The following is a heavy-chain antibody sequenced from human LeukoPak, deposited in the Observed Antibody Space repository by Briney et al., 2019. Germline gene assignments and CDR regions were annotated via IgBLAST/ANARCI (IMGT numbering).Heavy chain of an antibody. V-gene: IGHV3-11*04. CDR2: ISSSGSTI. CDR1: GFTFSDYY. J-gene: IGHJ4*02. CDR3: AREGYCSGGSCYSIDY. Sequence: GGSLRLSCAASGFTFSDYYMSWIRQAPGKGLEWVSYISSSGSTIYYADSVKGRFTISRDNSKNTLYLQMNSLRAEDTAVYYCAREGYCSGGSCYSIDYWGQGTLVTVSS. D-gene: IGHD2-15*01.